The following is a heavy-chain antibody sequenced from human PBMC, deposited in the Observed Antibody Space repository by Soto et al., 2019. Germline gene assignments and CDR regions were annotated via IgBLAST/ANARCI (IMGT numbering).Heavy chain of an antibody. J-gene: IGHJ5*01. D-gene: IGHD3-10*01. CDR2: ITPMLETS. CDR3: ARGPLDGAGSLDS. CDR1: GDTFDTYT. Sequence: QVQLVQSGAEVKKPGSSVKVSCTPSGDTFDTYTITWVRQAPGQGLEWMGGITPMLETSDYAQKFQGRVTITADESTDTAYMELTSLTSQDTAVYYCARGPLDGAGSLDSWGQGTLVSVPA. V-gene: IGHV1-69*12.